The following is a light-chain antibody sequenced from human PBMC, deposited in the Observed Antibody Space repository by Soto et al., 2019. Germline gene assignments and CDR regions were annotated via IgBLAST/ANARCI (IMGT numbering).Light chain of an antibody. V-gene: IGKV3-20*01. CDR2: CAS. J-gene: IGKJ1*01. CDR3: QQYCSSPWT. CDR1: QSVSSSY. Sequence: EIVLTQSPGTLSLSPGERATLSCRASQSVSSSYLAWYQQKPGQAPRLLIYCASSRATGIPDRFSGSGSGTDFTLTISRLEPADFAVYYCQQYCSSPWTFGQGTKVEIK.